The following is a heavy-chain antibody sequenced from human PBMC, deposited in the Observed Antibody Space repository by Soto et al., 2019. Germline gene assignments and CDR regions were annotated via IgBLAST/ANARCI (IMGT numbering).Heavy chain of an antibody. CDR3: ARKYGPDRKDAIVDY. CDR2: IHYSGTT. CDR1: GYSISSSNW. J-gene: IGHJ4*02. D-gene: IGHD2-2*01. Sequence: SETLSLTCAVSGYSISSSNWWGWIRQPPGKGLEWIGYIHYSGTTYYSPSHKSRVTMSVDTSKNQFSQKLSSVTAVDTAVYYCARKYGPDRKDAIVDYWGQGTLVT. V-gene: IGHV4-28*01.